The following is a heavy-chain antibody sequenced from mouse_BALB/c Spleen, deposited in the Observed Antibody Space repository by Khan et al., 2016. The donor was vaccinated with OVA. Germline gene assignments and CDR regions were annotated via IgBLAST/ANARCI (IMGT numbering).Heavy chain of an antibody. CDR1: GFNIKDYY. CDR3: ARSILLGFDY. Sequence: VQLQQPGTELVRPGASVRLSCTASGFNIKDYYIHWVKQRPDQGLEWIGWIDPENGNTVYDPKFQGKASITADTSSDTAYLQLSSLTSEDTAVYYCARSILLGFDYWGLGTTLTVSS. D-gene: IGHD2-3*01. CDR2: IDPENGNT. V-gene: IGHV14-1*02. J-gene: IGHJ2*01.